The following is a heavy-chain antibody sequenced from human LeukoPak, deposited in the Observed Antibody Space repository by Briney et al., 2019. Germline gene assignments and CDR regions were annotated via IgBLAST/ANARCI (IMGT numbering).Heavy chain of an antibody. CDR1: GGSISSGGYY. CDR3: GNKQNGGVSPAKYFFDY. Sequence: PSETLSLTCTVSGGSISSGGYYWSWIRQHPGKGLEWIGYIYYSGSTYYNPSLKSRVTISVDTSENQFSLKLSSVTAADTAVYYCGNKQNGGVSPAKYFFDYWGRGPLVTVSS. V-gene: IGHV4-31*03. J-gene: IGHJ4*02. CDR2: IYYSGST. D-gene: IGHD3-16*01.